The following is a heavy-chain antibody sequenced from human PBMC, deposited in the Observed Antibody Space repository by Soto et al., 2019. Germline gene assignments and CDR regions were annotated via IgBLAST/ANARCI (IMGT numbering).Heavy chain of an antibody. CDR1: GFTFSDSW. CDR2: LNQDGSER. D-gene: IGHD2-15*01. J-gene: IGHJ4*02. V-gene: IGHV3-7*01. Sequence: EVQLVESGGGLVQPGGSLRLSCVTSGFTFSDSWMNWVRQAPGKGLEWVANLNQDGSERKYVDSVKGRFTISRDNARNSVYLQIDNLSTEDTAVYYCASWVHSLNYWGQGTRVTVSS. CDR3: ASWVHSLNY.